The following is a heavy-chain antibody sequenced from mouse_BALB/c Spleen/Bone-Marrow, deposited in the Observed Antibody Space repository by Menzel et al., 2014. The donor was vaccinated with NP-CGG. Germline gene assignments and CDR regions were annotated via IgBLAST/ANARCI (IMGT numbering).Heavy chain of an antibody. V-gene: IGHV7-3*02. CDR2: IRNKANGYTT. CDR1: GSTFTDYY. Sequence: EVMLVASGGGLVQPGGSLRLSCATSGSTFTDYYMNWVRQPPGKALEWLGFIRNKANGYTTEYSASVKGRFTISRDNSQSILYLQMNALRAEDSATYYCASYKVSVFFYYWRQGTTPTVSS. D-gene: IGHD1-3*01. CDR3: ASYKVSVFFYY. J-gene: IGHJ2*01.